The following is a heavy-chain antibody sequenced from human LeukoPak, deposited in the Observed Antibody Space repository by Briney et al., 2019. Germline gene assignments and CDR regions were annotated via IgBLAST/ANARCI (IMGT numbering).Heavy chain of an antibody. CDR1: GFTFGNYA. V-gene: IGHV3-23*01. CDR2: ISVSSGST. D-gene: IGHD6-19*01. CDR3: ARVQSGWYFDY. Sequence: GGSLRLSCAASGFTFGNYAMNWVRQAPGKGLEWVSLISVSSGSTYYADSVKGRFTISRDNSKNTLLLQMNSLRAEDTAVYYCARVQSGWYFDYWGQGTLVTVSS. J-gene: IGHJ4*02.